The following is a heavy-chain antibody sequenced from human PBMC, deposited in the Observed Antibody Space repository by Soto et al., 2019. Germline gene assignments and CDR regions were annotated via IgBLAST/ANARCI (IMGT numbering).Heavy chain of an antibody. D-gene: IGHD6-13*01. CDR2: IYYSGST. Sequence: QLQLQESGPGLVKPSETLSLTCTVSGGSISSSSYYWGWIRQPPGKGLEWIGSIYYSGSTYYNPSLKSRVTISVDTSKNQFSLKLSSVTAADTAVYYCARLTPVIAAAGTVDYWGQGTLVTVSS. V-gene: IGHV4-39*01. CDR3: ARLTPVIAAAGTVDY. J-gene: IGHJ4*02. CDR1: GGSISSSSYY.